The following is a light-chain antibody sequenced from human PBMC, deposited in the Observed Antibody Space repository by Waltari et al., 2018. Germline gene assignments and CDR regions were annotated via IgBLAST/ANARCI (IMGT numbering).Light chain of an antibody. CDR1: HSVSSN. J-gene: IGKJ4*01. V-gene: IGKV3-15*01. Sequence: EIVLTQSPGILSLSPGERAVLSCRASHSVSSNYLAWYQQKSGQAPRLLIYDASTRATGGPPRFSGSGSGTEFTLTISSLQSEDFAVYSCQQYNDWPLTFGGGTKVEIK. CDR3: QQYNDWPLT. CDR2: DAS.